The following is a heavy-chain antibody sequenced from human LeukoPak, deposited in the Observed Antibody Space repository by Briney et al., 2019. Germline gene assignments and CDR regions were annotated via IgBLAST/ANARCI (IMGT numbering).Heavy chain of an antibody. CDR1: GYSFSSYG. Sequence: ASVKVSCKASGYSFSSYGISWVRQAPGQGLQWMGWISAYNGNTNYSQEFQGRVTMTTDTSTSTLYMELSSLRSDDTAVYYCARDRDYGRLMDYWGQGTLVTVSS. V-gene: IGHV1-18*01. CDR2: ISAYNGNT. CDR3: ARDRDYGRLMDY. J-gene: IGHJ4*02. D-gene: IGHD4-17*01.